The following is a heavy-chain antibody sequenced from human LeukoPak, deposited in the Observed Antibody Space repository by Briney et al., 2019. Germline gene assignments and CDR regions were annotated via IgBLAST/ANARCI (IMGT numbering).Heavy chain of an antibody. J-gene: IGHJ4*02. CDR3: ARSPLGAAAGTPGY. CDR2: IYYSGST. D-gene: IGHD6-13*01. V-gene: IGHV4-30-4*08. CDR1: GGSISSGDYY. Sequence: SETLSLTCTVSGGSISSGDYYWSWIRQPPGKGLEWIGYIYYSGSTYYNPSLKSRVTISVDTSKNQFSLKLSSVTAADTAVYYCARSPLGAAAGTPGYWGQGTLVTVSS.